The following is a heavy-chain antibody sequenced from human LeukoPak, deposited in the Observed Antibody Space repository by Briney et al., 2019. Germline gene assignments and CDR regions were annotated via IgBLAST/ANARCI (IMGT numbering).Heavy chain of an antibody. Sequence: ASLEASCRASGYTFTSYYMHWVPQAPGQGLGWMGIIKPSGGSTSYPQKFQGRVTMTRDMSTSTVYMELISLRSADTTVYYCARGGSGWYFDYWGQGTLVTVSS. V-gene: IGHV1-46*01. CDR3: ARGGSGWYFDY. CDR2: IKPSGGST. J-gene: IGHJ4*02. D-gene: IGHD6-19*01. CDR1: GYTFTSYY.